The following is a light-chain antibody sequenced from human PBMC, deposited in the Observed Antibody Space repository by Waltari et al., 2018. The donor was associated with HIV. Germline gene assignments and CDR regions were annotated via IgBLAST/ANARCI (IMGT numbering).Light chain of an antibody. CDR3: QQYGGSPRT. Sequence: EIVLTQSPGTLSVSPGDRATLSCRASQSVTGDYVAWYQQKPGQAPRLLIYDASNRATGLPDRFSGSGSGTDFTLTISRLEPEDFAVYYCQQYGGSPRTFGQGTKLEIK. CDR2: DAS. CDR1: QSVTGDY. J-gene: IGKJ2*01. V-gene: IGKV3-20*01.